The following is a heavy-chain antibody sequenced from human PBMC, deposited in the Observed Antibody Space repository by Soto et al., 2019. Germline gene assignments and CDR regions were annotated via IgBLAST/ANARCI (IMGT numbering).Heavy chain of an antibody. J-gene: IGHJ4*02. Sequence: ETRSLSCAGYGGSCSGYCWTWIRPPPGTGLEWIGEINHSGSTNYNPSLKSRVTISVDTSKNQFSLKLTSVTAADTAVYYCARDKITGLFDYWGQGTLVT. D-gene: IGHD2-8*02. CDR2: INHSGST. CDR1: GGSCSGYC. V-gene: IGHV4-34*01. CDR3: ARDKITGLFDY.